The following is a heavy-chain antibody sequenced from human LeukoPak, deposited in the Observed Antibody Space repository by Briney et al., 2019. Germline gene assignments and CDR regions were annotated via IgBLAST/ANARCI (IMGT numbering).Heavy chain of an antibody. Sequence: GESLQISCQGSGYIFTSYWIGWVRPMPGKGLEWMGIIYPGDSDTRYSPSFQGQVTISADKSISTAYLQWSSLKASDTAMYYCARNKGGYSYGTNYFDYWGQGTLVTVSS. CDR2: IYPGDSDT. CDR3: ARNKGGYSYGTNYFDY. D-gene: IGHD5-18*01. J-gene: IGHJ4*02. CDR1: GYIFTSYW. V-gene: IGHV5-51*01.